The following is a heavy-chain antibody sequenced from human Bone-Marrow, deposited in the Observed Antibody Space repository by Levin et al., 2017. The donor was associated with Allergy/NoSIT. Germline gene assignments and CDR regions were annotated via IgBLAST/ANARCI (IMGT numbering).Heavy chain of an antibody. CDR2: INPSGGST. CDR1: GYTFTSYY. D-gene: IGHD6-13*01. J-gene: IGHJ4*02. V-gene: IGHV1-46*01. CDR3: ARDTAAAGTNPQYYFDY. Sequence: GASVKVSCKASGYTFTSYYMHWVRQAPGQGLEWMGIINPSGGSTSYAQKFQGRVTMTRDTSTSTVYMELSSLRSEDTAVYYCARDTAAAGTNPQYYFDYWGQGTLVTVSS.